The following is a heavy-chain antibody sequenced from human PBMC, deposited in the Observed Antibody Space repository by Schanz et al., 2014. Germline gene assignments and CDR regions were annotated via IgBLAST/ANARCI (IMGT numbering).Heavy chain of an antibody. Sequence: EVQLVESGGGLVQPGGSLRLSCAASGFTFSSYSMNWVRQAPGKGLEWVSAISGSGGSTYYADSVKGRFTISRDNSRDTVYLQMNSLRADDTAMYYCARWFLIRGVILDSWGQGTLVTVSS. CDR2: ISGSGGST. V-gene: IGHV3-23*04. CDR3: ARWFLIRGVILDS. J-gene: IGHJ4*02. D-gene: IGHD3-10*01. CDR1: GFTFSSYS.